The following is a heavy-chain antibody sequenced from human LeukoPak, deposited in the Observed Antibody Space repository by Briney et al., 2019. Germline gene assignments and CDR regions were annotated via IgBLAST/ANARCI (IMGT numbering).Heavy chain of an antibody. D-gene: IGHD5-24*01. CDR3: VRWRWDQSEFDH. Sequence: AGGSLRLSCAASGFAFSSFSMSWVRQAPGKGLEWVAYIKKSEIEKDHVDSVKGRFSISRDNAKNSLYLQMNSLRAEDTAIYYCVRWRWDQSEFDHWGQGTLVTVSS. CDR1: GFAFSSFS. CDR2: IKKSEIEK. V-gene: IGHV3-7*01. J-gene: IGHJ4*02.